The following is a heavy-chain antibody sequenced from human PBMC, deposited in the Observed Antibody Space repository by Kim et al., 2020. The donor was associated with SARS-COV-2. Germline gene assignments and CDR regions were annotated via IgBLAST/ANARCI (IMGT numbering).Heavy chain of an antibody. CDR3: AKAQDHSSSWYSVFGY. D-gene: IGHD6-13*01. V-gene: IGHV3-23*01. J-gene: IGHJ4*02. Sequence: SVNGRFTIARDNSKNTLYLQMNSLRAEDTAVYYCAKAQDHSSSWYSVFGYWGQGTLVTVSS.